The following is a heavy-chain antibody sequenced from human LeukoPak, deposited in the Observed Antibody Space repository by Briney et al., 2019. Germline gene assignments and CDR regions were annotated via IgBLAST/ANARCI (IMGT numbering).Heavy chain of an antibody. V-gene: IGHV3-30*18. CDR3: AKDRNSGFFDY. CDR2: ISYDGVDK. D-gene: IGHD3-10*01. J-gene: IGHJ4*02. Sequence: GGSLRLSCAASGFTLSNFGMHWVRQAPGKGLEWVAVISYDGVDKYYADSVKGRFTISRDDSKNTLFLQMNSLRAEDTAVYYCAKDRNSGFFDYWGQGTLVTVSS. CDR1: GFTLSNFG.